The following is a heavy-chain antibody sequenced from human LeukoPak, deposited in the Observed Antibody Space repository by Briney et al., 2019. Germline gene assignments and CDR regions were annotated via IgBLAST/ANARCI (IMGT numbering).Heavy chain of an antibody. V-gene: IGHV4-59*08. CDR1: GGSISSYY. CDR3: ARRHDSWFDP. Sequence: SETLSLTCTISGGSISSYYWSWILQPPGKGLEWIGYIYYSGSTNYNPSLKSRVTISVDSSKNQFSLKLSSVTAADTAVYYCARRHDSWFDPWGQGTLVTVSS. CDR2: IYYSGST. D-gene: IGHD3-22*01. J-gene: IGHJ5*02.